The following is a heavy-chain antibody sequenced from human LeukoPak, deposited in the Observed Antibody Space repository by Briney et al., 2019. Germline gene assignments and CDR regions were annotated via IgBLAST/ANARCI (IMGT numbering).Heavy chain of an antibody. V-gene: IGHV1-69*13. D-gene: IGHD1-26*01. CDR3: ARDPSDSGGGAFDI. Sequence: SVKVSCKASGGTFSSYAISWVRQAPRQGLEWMGGIIPIFGTANYAQKFQGRVTITADESTSTAYMALSSLRSEDTAVYYCARDPSDSGGGAFDIWGQGTMVTVSS. CDR2: IIPIFGTA. J-gene: IGHJ3*02. CDR1: GGTFSSYA.